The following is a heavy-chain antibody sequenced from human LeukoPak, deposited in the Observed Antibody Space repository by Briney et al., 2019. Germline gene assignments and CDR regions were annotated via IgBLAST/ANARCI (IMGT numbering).Heavy chain of an antibody. CDR1: GGTFSSYA. CDR2: IIPIFGTT. V-gene: IGHV1-69*13. CDR3: AREEVGPARNWFDP. Sequence: SVKVSCKASGGTFSSYAISWVRQAPGQGLEWMGGIIPIFGTTNYAQKFQGRVTITADESTSTAYMELSSLRSEDTAVYYCAREEVGPARNWFDPWGQGTLVTVSS. J-gene: IGHJ5*02. D-gene: IGHD1-26*01.